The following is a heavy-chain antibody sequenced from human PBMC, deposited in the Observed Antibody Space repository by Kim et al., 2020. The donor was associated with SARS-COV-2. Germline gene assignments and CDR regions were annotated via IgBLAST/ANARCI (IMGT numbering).Heavy chain of an antibody. CDR3: AREIEGDYYDSSGYYDY. J-gene: IGHJ4*02. D-gene: IGHD3-22*01. Sequence: LKSRVTISVDTSKNQFSLKLSSVTAADTAVYYCAREIEGDYYDSSGYYDYWGQGTLVTVSS. V-gene: IGHV4-31*02.